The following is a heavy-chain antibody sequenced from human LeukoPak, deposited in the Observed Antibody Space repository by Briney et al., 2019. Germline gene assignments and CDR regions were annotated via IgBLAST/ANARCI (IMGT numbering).Heavy chain of an antibody. D-gene: IGHD3-22*01. J-gene: IGHJ4*02. Sequence: SVKVSCKASGGTFSSYAISWVRQAPGQGLEWMGRIIPILGIANYAQKFQGRVTITADKSTSTAYMELSSLRSEDTAVYYCARDLYDSSGYYSLFDYWGQGTLVTVSS. V-gene: IGHV1-69*04. CDR1: GGTFSSYA. CDR3: ARDLYDSSGYYSLFDY. CDR2: IIPILGIA.